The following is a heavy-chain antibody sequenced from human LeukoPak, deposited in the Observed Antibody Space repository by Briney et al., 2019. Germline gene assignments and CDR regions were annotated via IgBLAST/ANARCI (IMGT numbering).Heavy chain of an antibody. D-gene: IGHD2-15*01. V-gene: IGHV3-7*02. J-gene: IGHJ4*02. CDR1: GFTFKNSW. CDR2: INQDGDEK. CDR3: AKNKGWELPAELDS. Sequence: PGGSLRLSCAASGFTFKNSWMSWVRQAPGKGLEWVANINQDGDEKYYVDSVKGRFTISRDDAQTSVYLQLSSLRPEDTAVYYCAKNKGWELPAELDSWGQGALVTVSS.